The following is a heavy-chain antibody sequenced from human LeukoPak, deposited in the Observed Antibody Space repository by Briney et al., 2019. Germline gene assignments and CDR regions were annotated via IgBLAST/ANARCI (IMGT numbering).Heavy chain of an antibody. CDR3: AKEAYGGPFDY. CDR1: GFTFSSYG. Sequence: GGSLRLSCAASGFTFSSYGMHWVRQAPGRGLEWVAVISYDGSNKYYADSVKGRFTISRDNSKNTLYLQMNSLRAEDTAVYYCAKEAYGGPFDYWGQGTLVTVSS. J-gene: IGHJ4*02. D-gene: IGHD4-23*01. V-gene: IGHV3-30*18. CDR2: ISYDGSNK.